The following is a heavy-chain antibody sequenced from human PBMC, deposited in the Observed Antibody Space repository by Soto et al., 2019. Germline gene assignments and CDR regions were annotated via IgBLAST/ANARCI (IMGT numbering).Heavy chain of an antibody. Sequence: GGSLRLSCTASGFTFDDYAMHWVRQAPGKGLEWVSGISWNSGSIGYADSVKGRFTISRDNAKNSLYLQMNSLRAEDTALYYCAKDDEYQLLKGAFDIWGQGTMVTVSS. CDR2: ISWNSGSI. V-gene: IGHV3-9*01. CDR1: GFTFDDYA. CDR3: AKDDEYQLLKGAFDI. J-gene: IGHJ3*02. D-gene: IGHD2-2*01.